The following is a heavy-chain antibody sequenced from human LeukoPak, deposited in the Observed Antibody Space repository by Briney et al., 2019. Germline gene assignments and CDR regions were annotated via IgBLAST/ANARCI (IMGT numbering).Heavy chain of an antibody. V-gene: IGHV3-48*01. CDR1: GFTFTIFG. Sequence: GGSLRLSCAASGFTFTIFGFNWVRQAPGKVPEWVSYIDARSGITYYADSVQGRFTIFRDNAQESVFLQMNSLRADDTAVYYCARTYDFGRGPPGDAFDNWGPGTLVTVSS. CDR2: IDARSGIT. CDR3: ARTYDFGRGPPGDAFDN. D-gene: IGHD3-3*01. J-gene: IGHJ3*02.